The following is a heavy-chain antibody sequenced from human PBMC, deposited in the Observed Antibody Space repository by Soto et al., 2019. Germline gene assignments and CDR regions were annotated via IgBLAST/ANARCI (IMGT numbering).Heavy chain of an antibody. Sequence: GGSLRLSCAASGFTFSNYWMSWVRQAPGKGLEWVANIKQDGSEKYYVDSVKGRFTISRDNSKNTLYLQMNSLRAEDTAVYYCARDPTRIAAAGTDYWGQGTLVTVSS. V-gene: IGHV3-7*01. CDR1: GFTFSNYW. CDR3: ARDPTRIAAAGTDY. J-gene: IGHJ4*02. D-gene: IGHD6-13*01. CDR2: IKQDGSEK.